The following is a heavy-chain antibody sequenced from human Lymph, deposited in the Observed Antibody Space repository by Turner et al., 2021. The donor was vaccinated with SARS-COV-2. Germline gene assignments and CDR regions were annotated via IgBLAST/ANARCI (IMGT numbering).Heavy chain of an antibody. J-gene: IGHJ4*02. D-gene: IGHD2-15*01. V-gene: IGHV3-43*02. CDR3: AKDPGYCSGGSCYSRTYFDF. Sequence: EVQLVESGAGVVQPGGSLRLPCAASGFTFDDYAMHWVRQAPGKGLEWVSLISGDGGGTYYADSVKGRFTISRDNSKNSLSLQMNSLRAEDTALYYCAKDPGYCSGGSCYSRTYFDFWGQGTLVTVSA. CDR2: ISGDGGGT. CDR1: GFTFDDYA.